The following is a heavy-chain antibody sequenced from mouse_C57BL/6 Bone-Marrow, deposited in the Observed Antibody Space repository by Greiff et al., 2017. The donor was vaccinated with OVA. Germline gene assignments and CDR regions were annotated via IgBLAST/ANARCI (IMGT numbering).Heavy chain of an antibody. Sequence: VQLQQSGAELARPGASVKLSCKASGYTFTSYGISWVKQRTGQGLEWIGEIYPRSGNTYYNEKFKGKATLTADKSSSTAYMELRSLTSEDSAVYFCARSGGYEAYWGQGTLVTVSA. V-gene: IGHV1-81*01. CDR3: ARSGGYEAY. CDR1: GYTFTSYG. D-gene: IGHD3-2*02. J-gene: IGHJ3*01. CDR2: IYPRSGNT.